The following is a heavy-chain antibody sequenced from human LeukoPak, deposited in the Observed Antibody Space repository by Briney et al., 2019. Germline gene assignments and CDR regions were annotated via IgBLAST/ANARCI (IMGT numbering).Heavy chain of an antibody. V-gene: IGHV4-34*01. J-gene: IGHJ4*02. Sequence: SETLSLTCTVSGGSFSNYFWTWIRQPPGKGLEWIGEISLSGTIKYNPSLKSRVTISVDTSKNQFSLKLSTVTAADTAVYYCALSATTVTTRTLNYWGQGALVIVS. CDR2: ISLSGTI. CDR3: ALSATTVTTRTLNY. CDR1: GGSFSNYF. D-gene: IGHD4-17*01.